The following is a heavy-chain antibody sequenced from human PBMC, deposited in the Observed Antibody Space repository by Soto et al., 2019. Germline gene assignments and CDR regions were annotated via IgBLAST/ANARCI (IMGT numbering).Heavy chain of an antibody. D-gene: IGHD2-15*01. CDR1: GYTFTSYY. CDR3: ASAGFGGGSCYYYYYYMDV. CDR2: INPSGGST. Sequence: QVQLVQSGAEVKKPGASVKVSCKASGYTFTSYYMHWVRQAPGQGLEWMGIINPSGGSTSYAQKFQGRVTMTRDTSTSTVYMGLSSLRSEATAVYYCASAGFGGGSCYYYYYYMDVWGNGTTVTVSS. V-gene: IGHV1-46*03. J-gene: IGHJ6*03.